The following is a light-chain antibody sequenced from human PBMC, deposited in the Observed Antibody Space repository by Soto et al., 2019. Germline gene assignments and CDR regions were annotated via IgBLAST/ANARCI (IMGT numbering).Light chain of an antibody. CDR1: QTISSW. V-gene: IGKV1-5*03. Sequence: DIQMTQSPSALSGSVGDRVTITCRASQTISSWLAWYQQKPGKAPKLLIYKASTLESGVPSNFSGSGSGTEFTLTISSLQPEDFATYYCQQYNSYPWTFGQGTKGDIK. J-gene: IGKJ1*01. CDR3: QQYNSYPWT. CDR2: KAS.